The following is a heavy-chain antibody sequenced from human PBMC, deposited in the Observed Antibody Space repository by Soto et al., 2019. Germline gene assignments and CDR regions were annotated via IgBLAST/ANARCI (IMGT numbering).Heavy chain of an antibody. D-gene: IGHD1-1*01. CDR3: AKAVSVVWNRIWFDP. CDR1: GFTFSSYA. J-gene: IGHJ5*02. CDR2: ISGSGGST. V-gene: IGHV3-23*01. Sequence: GGSLRLSCAASGFTFSSYAMSWVRQAPGKGLEWVSAISGSGGSTYYADSVKGRFTISRDNSKNTLYLQMNSLRAEDTAVYYCAKAVSVVWNRIWFDPWGQGTLVTVSS.